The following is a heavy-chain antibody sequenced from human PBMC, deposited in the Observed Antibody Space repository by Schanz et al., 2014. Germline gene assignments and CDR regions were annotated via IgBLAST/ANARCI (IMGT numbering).Heavy chain of an antibody. J-gene: IGHJ3*02. D-gene: IGHD3-10*01. Sequence: QVQLVESGGGVVQPGRSLRLSCAASGITLSGYGLHWVRQAPGKGLEWVALISYDGSSKNHADSVQGRFTISRDNSKKALYLQMDSLRAEDTAVYYCARGIITMVRGGDVGAFDIWGQGTMVTVSS. CDR2: ISYDGSSK. V-gene: IGHV3-33*08. CDR1: GITLSGYG. CDR3: ARGIITMVRGGDVGAFDI.